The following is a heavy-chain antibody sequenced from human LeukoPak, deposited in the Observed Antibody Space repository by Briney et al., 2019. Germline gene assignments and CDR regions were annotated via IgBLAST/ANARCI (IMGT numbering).Heavy chain of an antibody. CDR1: GFTFSSYA. V-gene: IGHV3-23*01. D-gene: IGHD6-13*01. CDR2: ITAGGGNT. J-gene: IGHJ4*02. CDR3: AKRLVYSSSWYYFDY. Sequence: GGSLRLSCAAAGFTFSSYAMSWVRQAPGKGLEWVSAITAGGGNTYYADSVKGRLTISRDNSKNMLYLQMNSLRAEDTAVYYCAKRLVYSSSWYYFDYCGQGTLVTVSS.